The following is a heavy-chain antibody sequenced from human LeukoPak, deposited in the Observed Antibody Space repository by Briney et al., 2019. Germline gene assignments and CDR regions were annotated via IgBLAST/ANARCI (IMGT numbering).Heavy chain of an antibody. CDR1: GGSLSSGGYY. V-gene: IGHV4-31*03. D-gene: IGHD3-9*01. J-gene: IGHJ3*02. Sequence: PSETLSLTCTVSGGSLSSGGYYWSWIRQHPGKGLEWIGYIYYSGSTYYNPSLKSRVTISVDTSKNQFSLKLSSVTAADTAVYYCARDLFRGYDILTGYYREGAFDIWGQGTMVTVSS. CDR3: ARDLFRGYDILTGYYREGAFDI. CDR2: IYYSGST.